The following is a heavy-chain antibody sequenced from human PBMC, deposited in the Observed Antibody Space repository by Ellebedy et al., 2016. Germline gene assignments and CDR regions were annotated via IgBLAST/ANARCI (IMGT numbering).Heavy chain of an antibody. J-gene: IGHJ4*02. CDR3: ANTRDGYNPDDDY. Sequence: GESLKISCAASGFTFSSYGMHWVRQAPGKGLEWVAVIWYDGSNKYYADSVKGRFTISRDNSKNTLYLQMNSLRAEDTAVYYCANTRDGYNPDDDYWGQGTLVTVSS. D-gene: IGHD5-24*01. CDR2: IWYDGSNK. CDR1: GFTFSSYG. V-gene: IGHV3-33*06.